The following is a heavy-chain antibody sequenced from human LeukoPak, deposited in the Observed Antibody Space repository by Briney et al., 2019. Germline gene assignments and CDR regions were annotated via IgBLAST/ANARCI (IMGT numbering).Heavy chain of an antibody. Sequence: PSETLSLTCTVSGGSISSGGYYWSWIRQHPGKGLEWIGYIYYSGSTYYNPSHKSRVTISVDTSKNQFSLKLSSVTAADTAVYYCAMLRFLEWSYDYWGQGTLVTVSS. J-gene: IGHJ4*02. CDR2: IYYSGST. CDR1: GGSISSGGYY. V-gene: IGHV4-31*03. D-gene: IGHD3-3*01. CDR3: AMLRFLEWSYDY.